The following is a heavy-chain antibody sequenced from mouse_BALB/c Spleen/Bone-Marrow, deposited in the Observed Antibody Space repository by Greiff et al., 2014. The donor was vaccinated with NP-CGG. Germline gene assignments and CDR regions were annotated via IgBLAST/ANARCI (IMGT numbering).Heavy chain of an antibody. J-gene: IGHJ2*01. V-gene: IGHV5-6-5*01. CDR1: GFTFSSYA. Sequence: EVKLVESGGGLVKPGGSLKLSCAASGFTFSSYAMSWVRQTPEKRLEWVASISSGGSTYYPDSVKGRFTISRDNARNILYLQMSSLRSEDTAVYYCARGGFRGLDYWGQGTTLTVSS. CDR2: ISSGGST. CDR3: ARGGFRGLDY.